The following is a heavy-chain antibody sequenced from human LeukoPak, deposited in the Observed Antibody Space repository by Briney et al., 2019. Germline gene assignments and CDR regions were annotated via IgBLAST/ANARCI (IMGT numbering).Heavy chain of an antibody. J-gene: IGHJ6*03. CDR2: IYTSGST. CDR3: ARKYYDFWSGYYQPYYYYMDV. Sequence: SETLSLTCTVSGGSISSYYWSWIRQPAGKGLEWIGRIYTSGSTNYNPSLKSRVTMSVDTSKNQFSLKLSSVTAADTAVYYCARKYYDFWSGYYQPYYYYMDVWGKGTTVTVSS. V-gene: IGHV4-4*07. CDR1: GGSISSYY. D-gene: IGHD3-3*01.